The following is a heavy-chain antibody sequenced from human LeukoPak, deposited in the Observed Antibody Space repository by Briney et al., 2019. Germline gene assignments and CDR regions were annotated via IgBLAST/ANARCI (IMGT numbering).Heavy chain of an antibody. CDR3: ARAGGRGWFDP. D-gene: IGHD2-15*01. V-gene: IGHV4-34*01. Sequence: SETLSLTYAVYGGSFSGYYWSWIRQPPGKGLEWIGEINHSGSTNYNPSLKSRVTISVDTSKNQFSLKLSSVTAADTAVYYCARAGGRGWFDPWGQGTLVTVSS. CDR1: GGSFSGYY. CDR2: INHSGST. J-gene: IGHJ5*02.